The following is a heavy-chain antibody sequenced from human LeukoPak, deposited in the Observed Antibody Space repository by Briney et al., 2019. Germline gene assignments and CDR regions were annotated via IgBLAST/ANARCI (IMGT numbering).Heavy chain of an antibody. Sequence: SETLSLACAVYGGSFSGYYWSWIRQPPGKGLEWIGEINHSGSTNYNPSLKSRVTISVDTPKNQFSLKLSSVTAADTAVYYCARDTSSYYDSSGIGIDYWGQGTLVTVSS. V-gene: IGHV4-34*01. D-gene: IGHD3-22*01. J-gene: IGHJ4*02. CDR1: GGSFSGYY. CDR2: INHSGST. CDR3: ARDTSSYYDSSGIGIDY.